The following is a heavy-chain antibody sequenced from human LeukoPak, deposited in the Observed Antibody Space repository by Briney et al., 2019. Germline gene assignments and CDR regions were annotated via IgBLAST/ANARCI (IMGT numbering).Heavy chain of an antibody. CDR1: GGSFSGYY. V-gene: IGHV4-34*01. D-gene: IGHD2-2*01. CDR2: INHSGST. CDR3: ARTKDIVVVPARYRTNSDRDNWFDP. Sequence: SETLSLTCAVYGGSFSGYYWSWIRQPPGKGLEWIGEINHSGSTNYNPSLKSRVTISVDTSKNQFSLKLSSVTAADTAVYYCARTKDIVVVPARYRTNSDRDNWFDPWGQGTLVTVSS. J-gene: IGHJ5*02.